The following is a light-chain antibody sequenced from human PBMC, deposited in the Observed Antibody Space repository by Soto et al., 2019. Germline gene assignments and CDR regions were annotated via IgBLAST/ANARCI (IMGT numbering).Light chain of an antibody. J-gene: IGKJ5*01. CDR1: QSVSSR. V-gene: IGKV3-20*01. CDR3: QHYVERSPIT. CDR2: GAS. Sequence: EIVMTQSPCTLSLSPGRRSTLSCRASQSVSSRLAWYQQKPCQAPRLLXSGASSRATGIPDRFSGSGSATDFTPTISRLEPQDFALYYCQHYVERSPITFGQGTRLEIK.